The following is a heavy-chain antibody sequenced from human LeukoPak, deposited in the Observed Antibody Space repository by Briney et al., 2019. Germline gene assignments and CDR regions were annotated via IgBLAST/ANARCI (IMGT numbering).Heavy chain of an antibody. D-gene: IGHD3-16*02. CDR3: ARSASYYDYVWGSYRPNWFDP. Sequence: PSETLSLTCAVYGGSFSGYYWSWIRQPQGKGLEWIGEINHSGSTNYNPSLKSRVTISVDTSKNQFSLKLSSVTAADTVVYYCARSASYYDYVWGSYRPNWFDPWGQGTLVTVSS. J-gene: IGHJ5*02. CDR2: INHSGST. CDR1: GGSFSGYY. V-gene: IGHV4-34*01.